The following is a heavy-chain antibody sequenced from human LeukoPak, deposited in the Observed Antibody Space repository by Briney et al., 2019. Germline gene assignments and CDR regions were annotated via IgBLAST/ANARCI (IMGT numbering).Heavy chain of an antibody. J-gene: IGHJ3*02. CDR2: IKSKTDGGTT. D-gene: IGHD5/OR15-5a*01. Sequence: GGSLRLSCAASGFTFSNAWMSWVRQAPGKGLEWVGRIKSKTDGGTTDYAAPVKGRFTISRDDSKNTLYLQMNGLRAEDTAVYYCAKHRFYDSKPQDAFDIWGQGTMVTVSS. CDR3: AKHRFYDSKPQDAFDI. CDR1: GFTFSNAW. V-gene: IGHV3-15*01.